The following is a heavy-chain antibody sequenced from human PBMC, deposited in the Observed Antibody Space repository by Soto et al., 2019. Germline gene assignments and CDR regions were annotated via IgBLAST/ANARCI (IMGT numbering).Heavy chain of an antibody. V-gene: IGHV3-21*01. CDR3: AREGIGNTYYYMDV. Sequence: GGSLRLSCAASGFTFSSYSMNWVRQAPGKGLEWVSSISSSSSYIYYADSVKGRFTISRDNAKNSLYLQMNSLRAEDTAVYYYAREGIGNTYYYMDVWGKGTTVTVSS. CDR1: GFTFSSYS. D-gene: IGHD6-13*01. J-gene: IGHJ6*03. CDR2: ISSSSSYI.